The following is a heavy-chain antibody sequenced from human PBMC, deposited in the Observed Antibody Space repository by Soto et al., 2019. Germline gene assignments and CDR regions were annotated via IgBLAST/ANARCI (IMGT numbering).Heavy chain of an antibody. D-gene: IGHD2-2*01. V-gene: IGHV1-3*01. CDR3: ARPMHGFYGFLDL. CDR2: INAGNGNT. Sequence: ASVKVSCKASGYTFTSYAMHWVRQAPGQRLEWMGWINAGNGNTKYSQKFQGRVTITRDTSASTAYMELSSLRSEDTAVYYGARPMHGFYGFLDLWGRSTLVTVSS. CDR1: GYTFTSYA. J-gene: IGHJ2*01.